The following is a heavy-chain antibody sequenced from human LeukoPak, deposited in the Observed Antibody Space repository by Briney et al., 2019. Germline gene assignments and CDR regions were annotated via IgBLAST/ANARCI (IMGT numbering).Heavy chain of an antibody. D-gene: IGHD5-24*01. V-gene: IGHV1-2*02. CDR1: EYTFTGYH. CDR2: INPNSGGT. CDR3: ARMLGRDGYNSYFLGY. Sequence: ASVKASCKGSEYTFTGYHMHWVRQAPGQGLEWMGWINPNSGGTNYAQKFQGRVTMTRDTSISTAYMELSRLTSDDTAVYYCARMLGRDGYNSYFLGYWGQGTLVTVSS. J-gene: IGHJ4*02.